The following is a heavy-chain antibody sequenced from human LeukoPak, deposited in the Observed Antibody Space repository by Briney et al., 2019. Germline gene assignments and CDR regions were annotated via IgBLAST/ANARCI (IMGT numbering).Heavy chain of an antibody. V-gene: IGHV4-39*01. Sequence: SETLSLTCTVSGGSISSSSYYWGWIRQPPGKGLEWIGSIYYSGSTYYNPSLKSRVTISVDTSKNQFSLKLSSVTAADTAVYYCARQSWSGYSYYCYYMDVWGKGTTVTVSS. J-gene: IGHJ6*03. CDR1: GGSISSSSYY. CDR2: IYYSGST. D-gene: IGHD1-14*01. CDR3: ARQSWSGYSYYCYYMDV.